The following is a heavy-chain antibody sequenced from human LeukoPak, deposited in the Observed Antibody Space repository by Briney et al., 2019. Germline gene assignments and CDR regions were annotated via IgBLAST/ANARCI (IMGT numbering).Heavy chain of an antibody. V-gene: IGHV3-48*03. Sequence: GGSLRLSCAASGFTFSSYEMNWVRQAPGKGLEWVSYISSSGSTIHYADSVKGRFTISRDNAKNSLYLQMNSLRAEDTAVYYCARDRQGFLDYWGQGTLVTVSS. CDR1: GFTFSSYE. J-gene: IGHJ4*02. CDR3: ARDRQGFLDY. CDR2: ISSSGSTI. D-gene: IGHD2-15*01.